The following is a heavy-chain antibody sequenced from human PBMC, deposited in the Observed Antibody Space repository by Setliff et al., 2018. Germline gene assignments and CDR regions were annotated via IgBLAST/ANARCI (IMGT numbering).Heavy chain of an antibody. CDR3: ARRVGSVGIQLPDY. V-gene: IGHV1-8*02. CDR2: MNPNSGNT. D-gene: IGHD5-18*01. Sequence: ASVKVSCKASGYTFTSYDINWVRQATGQGLEWMGWMNPNSGNTGYAQKFQGRVTMTRNTSISTAYMELSSLRSEETAVYYCARRVGSVGIQLPDYWGQGTLVTVSS. CDR1: GYTFTSYD. J-gene: IGHJ4*02.